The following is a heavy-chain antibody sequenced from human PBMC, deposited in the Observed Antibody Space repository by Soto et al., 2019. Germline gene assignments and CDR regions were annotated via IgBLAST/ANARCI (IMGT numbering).Heavy chain of an antibody. J-gene: IGHJ6*02. CDR2: IIPIFGTA. CDR3: ARLGRLLSSPYYYYCMDV. Sequence: QVQLVQSGAEVKKPGSSVKVSCKASGGTFSSYAISWVRQAPGQGLEWMGGIIPIFGTANYAQKFQGRVTITADESTSTAYMELSSLRSEDTAVYYCARLGRLLSSPYYYYCMDVWGQGTTVTVSS. D-gene: IGHD6-25*01. CDR1: GGTFSSYA. V-gene: IGHV1-69*01.